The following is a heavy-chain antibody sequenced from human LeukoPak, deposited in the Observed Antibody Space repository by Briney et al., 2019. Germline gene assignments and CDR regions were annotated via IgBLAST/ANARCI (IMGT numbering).Heavy chain of an antibody. V-gene: IGHV4-4*02. CDR2: INHSGST. CDR1: GGSISSSNW. J-gene: IGHJ5*02. D-gene: IGHD6-13*01. CDR3: ARGRGARSSRWYNWFDP. Sequence: SETLSLTCAVSGGSISSSNWWSWVRQPPGKGLEWIGEINHSGSTNYNPSLKSRVTISIDTSKNQFSLEMSSVTAADTAVYYCARGRGARSSRWYNWFDPWGQGTLVTVSS.